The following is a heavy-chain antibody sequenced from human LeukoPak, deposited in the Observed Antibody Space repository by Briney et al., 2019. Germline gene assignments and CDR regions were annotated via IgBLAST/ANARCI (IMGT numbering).Heavy chain of an antibody. CDR3: ARSSPHDSSGYLFDY. D-gene: IGHD3-22*01. J-gene: IGHJ4*01. V-gene: IGHV1-8*03. Sequence: ASVKVSCKASVYTFTNYEINWVRQATGQGLEWMGWMNPNSGHTGFAQKFQDRVTITRNTSISTAYMELSSLRSEDTAVYYCARSSPHDSSGYLFDYWGHGTLVTVSS. CDR2: MNPNSGHT. CDR1: VYTFTNYE.